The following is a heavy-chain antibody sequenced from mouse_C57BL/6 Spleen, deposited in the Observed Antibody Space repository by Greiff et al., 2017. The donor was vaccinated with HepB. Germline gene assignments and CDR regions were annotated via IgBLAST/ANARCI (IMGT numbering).Heavy chain of an antibody. CDR2: ISYDGSN. V-gene: IGHV3-6*01. D-gene: IGHD1-1*01. CDR3: AGGSSSFAY. J-gene: IGHJ3*01. CDR1: GYSITSGYY. Sequence: ESGPGLVKPSQSLSLTCSVSGYSITSGYYWNWIRQFPGNKLEWMGYISYDGSNNYNPSLKNRISITRDTSKNQVFLKLNSVTTEDTATYYCAGGSSSFAYWGQGTLVTVSA.